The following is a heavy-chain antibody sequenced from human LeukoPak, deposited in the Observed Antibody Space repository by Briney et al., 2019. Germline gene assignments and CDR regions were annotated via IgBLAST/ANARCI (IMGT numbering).Heavy chain of an antibody. CDR2: INSDGTDI. V-gene: IGHV3-74*01. J-gene: IGHJ4*02. Sequence: GGSLRLSRAASGFSFSRYWMHWVRQAPGKGLVWVSRINSDGTDITYADSVKGRFTISRDNSKNTLYLQMNSLRAEDTAVYYCAKLRGATINAWYFDYWGQGTLVTVSS. CDR3: AKLRGATINAWYFDY. D-gene: IGHD5-12*01. CDR1: GFSFSRYW.